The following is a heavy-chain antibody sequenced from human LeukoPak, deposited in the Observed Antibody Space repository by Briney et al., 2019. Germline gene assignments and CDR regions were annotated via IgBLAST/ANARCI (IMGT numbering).Heavy chain of an antibody. Sequence: GGSLRLSCAVSGFTFSSYAMSWVRQAPGKGLEWVSSISGSGSNTYYADSVKGRFTISRDNTKNTLYLQMNSLGAEDTAVYYCAKDFIRAMVRGVMIYWGQGTLVTVSS. V-gene: IGHV3-23*01. D-gene: IGHD3-10*01. CDR2: ISGSGSNT. CDR1: GFTFSSYA. CDR3: AKDFIRAMVRGVMIY. J-gene: IGHJ4*02.